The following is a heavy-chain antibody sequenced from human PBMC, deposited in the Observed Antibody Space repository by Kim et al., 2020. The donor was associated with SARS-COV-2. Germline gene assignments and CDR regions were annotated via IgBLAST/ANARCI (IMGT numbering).Heavy chain of an antibody. CDR3: AANSDYSNYGTSPAGGRNYYYYYGMDV. V-gene: IGHV4-39*01. D-gene: IGHD4-4*01. J-gene: IGHJ6*02. Sequence: SETLSLTCTVSGGSISSSSYYWGWIRQPPGKGLEWIGSIYYSGSTYYNPSLKSRVTISVDTSKNQFSLKLSSVTAADTAVYYCAANSDYSNYGTSPAGGRNYYYYYGMDVWGQGTTVTVSS. CDR2: IYYSGST. CDR1: GGSISSSSYY.